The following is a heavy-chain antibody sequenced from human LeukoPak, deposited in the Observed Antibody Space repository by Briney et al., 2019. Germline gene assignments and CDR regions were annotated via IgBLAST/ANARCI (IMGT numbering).Heavy chain of an antibody. J-gene: IGHJ4*02. CDR3: AKAPGGVIVWYDY. CDR2: ICNSGGST. V-gene: IGHV3-23*01. CDR1: EFTFSSYA. D-gene: IGHD3-16*02. Sequence: GGSLRLSCAASEFTFSSYAMSWVRQAPGKGLEWVSPICNSGGSTYNADSEKDRFTISRDNSKNTLYLKMNSMRAEGTAVYNCAKAPGGVIVWYDYWGQGTLVTVSS.